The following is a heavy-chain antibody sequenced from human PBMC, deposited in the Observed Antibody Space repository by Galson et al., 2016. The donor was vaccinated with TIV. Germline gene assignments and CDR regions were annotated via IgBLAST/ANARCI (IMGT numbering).Heavy chain of an antibody. CDR3: AKQRGSGYGLDYFDD. Sequence: SLRLSCAASGFTFNNCAMSWVRQAPGKGLEWVSLITENGFYEYYADSVKGRFTISRDNSKNTLFLQMNSWGAEYTAVYYCAKQRGSGYGLDYFDDWGQGPLVTAS. CDR1: GFTFNNCA. J-gene: IGHJ4*02. CDR2: ITENGFYE. D-gene: IGHD5-12*01. V-gene: IGHV3-23*01.